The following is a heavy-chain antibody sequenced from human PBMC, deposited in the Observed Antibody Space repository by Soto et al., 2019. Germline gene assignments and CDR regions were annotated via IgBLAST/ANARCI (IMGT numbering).Heavy chain of an antibody. CDR1: GGSLSSYY. Sequence: SGTLSLTCPVSGGSLSSYYWGWVRQPPGKGLEWIGYIYYSGSTNYNPSLKSRVTISVDTSKNQYSLKLSSVTAADTAVYYCARGGISADFDYWGQGTLVTVSS. CDR2: IYYSGST. J-gene: IGHJ4*02. D-gene: IGHD2-15*01. V-gene: IGHV4-59*01. CDR3: ARGGISADFDY.